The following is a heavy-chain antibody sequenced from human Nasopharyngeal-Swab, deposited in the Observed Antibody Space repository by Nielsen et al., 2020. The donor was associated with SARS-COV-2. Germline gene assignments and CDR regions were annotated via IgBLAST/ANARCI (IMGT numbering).Heavy chain of an antibody. V-gene: IGHV1-58*02. CDR1: GFTFTSSA. J-gene: IGHJ6*02. CDR2: IVVGSGNT. CDR3: AAASYSSSLFYYYYGMEV. D-gene: IGHD6-6*01. Sequence: SVKVSCKASGFTFTSSAMQWVRQARGQRLEWIGWIVVGSGNTNYAQKFQERVTITRDMSTSTAYMELSSLRSEDTAVYYCAAASYSSSLFYYYYGMEVWGQGTTVTVSS.